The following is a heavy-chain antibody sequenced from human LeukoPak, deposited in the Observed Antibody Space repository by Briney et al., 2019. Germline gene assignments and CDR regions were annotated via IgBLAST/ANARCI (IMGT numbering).Heavy chain of an antibody. J-gene: IGHJ5*02. D-gene: IGHD5-18*01. V-gene: IGHV4-59*08. CDR3: ARHVGYGNNWFDP. CDR2: TYYSGTT. Sequence: KASETLSLTCTVSGGSISGYYWSWIRQPPGKGLEGIGYTYYSGTTNYNPSLKSRVTISVDTSKNQFSLKLRSVTAADTAVYYCARHVGYGNNWFDPWGQGTPVTVSS. CDR1: GGSISGYY.